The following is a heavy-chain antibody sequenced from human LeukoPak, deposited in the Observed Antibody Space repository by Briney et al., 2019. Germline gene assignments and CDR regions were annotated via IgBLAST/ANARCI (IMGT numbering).Heavy chain of an antibody. CDR2: ISYDGSNK. Sequence: PGGSLRLSCAASGFTFSSYAMHWVRQAPGKGLEWVAVISYDGSNKYYADSVKGRFTISRDNSKNTLYLQMNSLRAEDTAVHYCARGPRFDSSAHGDDYWGQGTLVTVSS. V-gene: IGHV3-30-3*01. CDR1: GFTFSSYA. CDR3: ARGPRFDSSAHGDDY. J-gene: IGHJ4*02. D-gene: IGHD3-22*01.